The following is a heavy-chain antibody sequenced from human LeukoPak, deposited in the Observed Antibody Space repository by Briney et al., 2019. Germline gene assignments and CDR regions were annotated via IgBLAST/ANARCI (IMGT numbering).Heavy chain of an antibody. D-gene: IGHD2-15*01. J-gene: IGHJ4*01. CDR1: GSTFSSYW. V-gene: IGHV3-7*03. CDR3: ARDVGWFRFDY. CDR2: IKGDGSEK. Sequence: GGSLRPSCAASGSTFSSYWMTWVRQAPGKGLEWVADIKGDGSEKRCEDSVKGRFTVSRDNAKNSLYLQMNSLRVEDTAVYYCARDVGWFRFDYWGHGTLVTASS.